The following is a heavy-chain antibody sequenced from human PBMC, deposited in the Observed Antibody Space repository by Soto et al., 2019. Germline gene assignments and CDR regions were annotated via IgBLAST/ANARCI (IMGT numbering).Heavy chain of an antibody. J-gene: IGHJ4*02. CDR3: ARDANSDSSGYYSDY. Sequence: ASVKVSCKSSGYTFTSYSINWVRQAPGQGLEWMGWISTYSENTKHAQKFQGRVTMTTDTSTSTAYMELKSLRSDDTAVYYCARDANSDSSGYYSDYWGQGTLVTVSS. CDR2: ISTYSENT. D-gene: IGHD3-22*01. CDR1: GYTFTSYS. V-gene: IGHV1-18*01.